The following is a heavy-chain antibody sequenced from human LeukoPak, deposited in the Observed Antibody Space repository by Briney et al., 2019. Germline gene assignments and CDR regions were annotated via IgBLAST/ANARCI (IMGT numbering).Heavy chain of an antibody. CDR2: INSSGSTI. Sequence: GGSPRLSCAASGFTFSSYEMNWVRQAPGKGLEWVSYINSSGSTIYYADSVKGRFTISRDNAKNSLYLQMNSLRAEDTAVYYCARVLANGGYDPGFDYWGQGTLVTVSS. V-gene: IGHV3-48*03. J-gene: IGHJ4*02. CDR1: GFTFSSYE. D-gene: IGHD5-12*01. CDR3: ARVLANGGYDPGFDY.